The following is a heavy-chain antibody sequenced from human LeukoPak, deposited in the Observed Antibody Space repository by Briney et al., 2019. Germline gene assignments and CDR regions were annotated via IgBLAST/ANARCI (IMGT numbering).Heavy chain of an antibody. J-gene: IGHJ3*02. Sequence: ASVKVSCKASGYTFTSYDINWVRQATGQGLEWMGWMNPDSGNTGYAQKFQGRVTMTRDTSTSTVYIELSSLRSEDTAVYYCARPEPRTYYYDSSGGDAFDIWGQGTMVTVSS. CDR2: MNPDSGNT. CDR3: ARPEPRTYYYDSSGGDAFDI. V-gene: IGHV1-8*02. D-gene: IGHD3-22*01. CDR1: GYTFTSYD.